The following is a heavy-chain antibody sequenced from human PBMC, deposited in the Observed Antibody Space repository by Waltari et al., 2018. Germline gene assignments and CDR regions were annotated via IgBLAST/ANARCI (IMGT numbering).Heavy chain of an antibody. Sequence: QVQLQESGPGLVKPSETLSLTCTVSGGSISSYYWSRIRQPPGKGLEWIGYIYYSGSTNYNPSLKSRVTISVDTSKSRFSLKLSSVTAADTAVYYCARDYGGNHFDYWGQGTLVTVSS. CDR3: ARDYGGNHFDY. V-gene: IGHV4-59*01. D-gene: IGHD4-17*01. CDR2: IYYSGST. CDR1: GGSISSYY. J-gene: IGHJ4*02.